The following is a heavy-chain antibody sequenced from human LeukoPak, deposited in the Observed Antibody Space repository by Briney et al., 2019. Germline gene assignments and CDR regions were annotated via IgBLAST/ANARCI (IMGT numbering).Heavy chain of an antibody. CDR2: FYRGGNS. CDR3: ARDLYDFWSAYYSD. V-gene: IGHV4-4*07. D-gene: IGHD3-3*01. Sequence: SETLSLTCAVYGGSISNYYWTWIRQPAGKGLEWIGRFYRGGNSNYNPSLKNRVTMSVDTSKNQFSLKLSSVTAADTAVYYCARDLYDFWSAYYSDWGQGIQVTVSS. J-gene: IGHJ4*02. CDR1: GGSISNYY.